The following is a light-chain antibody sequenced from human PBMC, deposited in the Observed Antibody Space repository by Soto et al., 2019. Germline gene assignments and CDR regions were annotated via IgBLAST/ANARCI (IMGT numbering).Light chain of an antibody. CDR1: SSDVGGYDY. CDR3: SSSTSSSTL. J-gene: IGLJ2*01. Sequence: QSVLTQPASVSGSPGQSITISCTGASSDVGGYDYVSWYQHHPGKAPKLLIYEVSNRPSGVSNRFSGSKSGNTAALTISGLHAEDEADYYCSSSTSSSTLFGGGTNLTVL. CDR2: EVS. V-gene: IGLV2-14*01.